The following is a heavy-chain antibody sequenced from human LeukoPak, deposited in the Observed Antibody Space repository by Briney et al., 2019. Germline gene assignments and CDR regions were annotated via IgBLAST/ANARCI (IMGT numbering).Heavy chain of an antibody. CDR3: ARGPLTSGYYYMRGTPYYFDY. CDR1: GLTFSSYA. J-gene: IGHJ4*02. V-gene: IGHV3-30-3*01. CDR2: ISYDGSNK. D-gene: IGHD3-22*01. Sequence: PGGSLRLSCAASGLTFSSYAMHWVRQAPGKGLEWVAVISYDGSNKYYADSVKGRFTISRDNSKNTLYLQMNSLRAEDTAVYYCARGPLTSGYYYMRGTPYYFDYWGQGTLVTVSS.